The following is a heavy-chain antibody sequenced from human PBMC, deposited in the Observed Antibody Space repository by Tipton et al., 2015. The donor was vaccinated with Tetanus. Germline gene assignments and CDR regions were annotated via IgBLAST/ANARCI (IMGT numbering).Heavy chain of an antibody. V-gene: IGHV4-31*03. CDR3: ARDQARGSRGWNYFDY. CDR2: IYSFGST. Sequence: LVKPTQTLSLTCTVSGGSISSGGYYWTWIRQCPGKGLEWIGDIYSFGSTYHHPSLKGRVTISMDTSKNQFSLDLNSVTAADTAVYYCARDQARGSRGWNYFDYWGQGALVTVSS. J-gene: IGHJ4*02. D-gene: IGHD1-26*01. CDR1: GGSISSGGYY.